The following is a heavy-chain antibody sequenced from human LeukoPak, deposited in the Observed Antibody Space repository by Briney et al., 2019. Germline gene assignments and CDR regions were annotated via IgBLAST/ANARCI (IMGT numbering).Heavy chain of an antibody. J-gene: IGHJ3*02. CDR1: GGSISSYY. CDR3: ARGWLGNDAFDI. Sequence: SETLSLTCTVSGGSISSYYWRWIRQPPGKGLEWIGYIYYSGSTNYNPSLKSRVTISVDTSKNQFSLKLSSVTAADTAVYYCARGWLGNDAFDIWGQGTMVTVSS. V-gene: IGHV4-59*01. CDR2: IYYSGST. D-gene: IGHD5-24*01.